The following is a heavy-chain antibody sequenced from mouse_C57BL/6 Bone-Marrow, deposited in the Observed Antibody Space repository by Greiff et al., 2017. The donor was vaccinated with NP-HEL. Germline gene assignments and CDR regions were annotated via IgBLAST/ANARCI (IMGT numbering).Heavy chain of an antibody. CDR2: ISSGGDYI. CDR1: GFTFSSYA. V-gene: IGHV5-9-1*02. CDR3: TREDWDGFAY. J-gene: IGHJ3*01. D-gene: IGHD4-1*01. Sequence: EVKLVESGEGLVKPGGSLKLSCAASGFTFSSYAMSWVRQTPEKRLEWVAYISSGGDYIYYADTVKGRFTISRDNARNTLYLQMSSLKSEDTAMYYCTREDWDGFAYWGQGTLVTVSA.